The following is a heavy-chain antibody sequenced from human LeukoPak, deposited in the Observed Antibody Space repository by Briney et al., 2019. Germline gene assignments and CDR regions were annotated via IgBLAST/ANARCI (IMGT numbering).Heavy chain of an antibody. V-gene: IGHV3-30*04. CDR3: ARDRDYYGSGMGDV. CDR1: GFTFSSYA. Sequence: GGSLRPSCAASGFTFSSYAMHWVRQAPGKGLEWVAVISYDGSNKYYADSVKGRFTISRDNSKNTLHLQMNSLRAEDTAVYYCARDRDYYGSGMGDVWGQGTTVTVSS. CDR2: ISYDGSNK. J-gene: IGHJ6*02. D-gene: IGHD3-10*01.